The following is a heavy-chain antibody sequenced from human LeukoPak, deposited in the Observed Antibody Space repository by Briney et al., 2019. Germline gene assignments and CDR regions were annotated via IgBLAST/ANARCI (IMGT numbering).Heavy chain of an antibody. CDR1: GFTFSSYG. J-gene: IGHJ6*04. Sequence: GGSLRLSCAASGFTFSSYGMHWVRQAPGKGLEWVAVISYDGSNKYYADSVKGRFTISRDNSKNTLYLQMNSLRAEDTAVYYCAKKVLWFGDTKYYGMDVWAKGPRSPSPQ. D-gene: IGHD3-10*01. V-gene: IGHV3-30*18. CDR3: AKKVLWFGDTKYYGMDV. CDR2: ISYDGSNK.